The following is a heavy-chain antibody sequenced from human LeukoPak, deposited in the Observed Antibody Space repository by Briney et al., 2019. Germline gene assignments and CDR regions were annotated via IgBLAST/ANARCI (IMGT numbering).Heavy chain of an antibody. J-gene: IGHJ5*02. D-gene: IGHD3-10*01. CDR3: ARRAYYYGSSTFDP. Sequence: SETLSPTCTVSGGSISSSSYYWGWIRQPPGKGLEWIGSIYYSGSTYYNPSLKSRVTISVDTSKNQFSLKLSSVTAADTAVYYCARRAYYYGSSTFDPWGQGTLVTVSS. CDR1: GGSISSSSYY. V-gene: IGHV4-39*01. CDR2: IYYSGST.